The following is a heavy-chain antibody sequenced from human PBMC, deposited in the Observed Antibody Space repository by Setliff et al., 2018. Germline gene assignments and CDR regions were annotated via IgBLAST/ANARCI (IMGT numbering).Heavy chain of an antibody. V-gene: IGHV3-73*01. D-gene: IGHD5-18*01. CDR3: TFARDGYDVFDI. CDR2: IRGRTDNYAT. J-gene: IGHJ3*02. Sequence: PGGSLRLSCAVSGFSFSGSAVYWVRQASVKGLEWIGRIRGRTDNYATAYAASVRGRFTISRDDSKNTAYLQMNSLKTEDTAVYYCTFARDGYDVFDIWGQGTMVTVSS. CDR1: GFSFSGSA.